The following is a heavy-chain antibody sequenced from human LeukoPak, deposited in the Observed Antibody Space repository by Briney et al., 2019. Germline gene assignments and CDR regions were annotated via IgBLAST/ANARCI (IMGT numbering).Heavy chain of an antibody. D-gene: IGHD3-22*01. J-gene: IGHJ4*02. CDR2: ISAYNGNT. CDR1: GYTFTSYG. V-gene: IGHV1-18*01. Sequence: ASVKVSCKASGYTFTSYGISWVRQAPGQGLEWMGWISAYNGNTNYAQKLQGRVTMTTDTSTSTAYMELRSLRSDDTAVYYCAREEDATYYYDSSGSPNFDYWGQGTLVTVSS. CDR3: AREEDATYYYDSSGSPNFDY.